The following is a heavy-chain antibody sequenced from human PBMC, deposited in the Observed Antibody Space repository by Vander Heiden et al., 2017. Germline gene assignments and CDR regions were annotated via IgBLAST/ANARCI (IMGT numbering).Heavy chain of an antibody. J-gene: IGHJ6*02. V-gene: IGHV3-74*01. CDR1: GFTFSRYW. CDR2: INSDGSST. D-gene: IGHD4-17*01. CDR3: SGAGDYLGGYYYYYGMDV. Sequence: EVQLVESGGGLVQPGGSLRLSCAASGFTFSRYWMHWVRQAPGKGLVWVSRINSDGSSTSYADSVNGRVTISRDNAKNTLYLQMNSLRAEDTAVYYCSGAGDYLGGYYYYYGMDVWGQGTTVTVSS.